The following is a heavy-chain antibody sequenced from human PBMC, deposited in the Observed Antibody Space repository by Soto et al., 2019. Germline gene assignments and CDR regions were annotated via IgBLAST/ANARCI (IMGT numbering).Heavy chain of an antibody. CDR3: ARGGRGDSSGYNFEY. V-gene: IGHV1-18*01. Sequence: GASVKVSCKASGYTFTNYGISWVRQAPGQGLEWMGWISAYNGNTNYAQKLQGRVTMTTDTSTSTAYMELRSLRSDDTAVYYCARGGRGDSSGYNFEYWGQGTLVTVSS. J-gene: IGHJ4*02. CDR1: GYTFTNYG. CDR2: ISAYNGNT. D-gene: IGHD3-22*01.